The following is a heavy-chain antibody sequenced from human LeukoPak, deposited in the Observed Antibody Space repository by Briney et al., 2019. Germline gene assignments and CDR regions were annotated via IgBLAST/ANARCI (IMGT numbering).Heavy chain of an antibody. CDR1: GGTFSSYA. CDR2: IIPISATG. Sequence: SVKVSCKASGGTFSSYAFSWVRQAPGQGLEWMGGIIPISATGNYAQKFQGRVTISADELTTTVHMEVTSLRSEDTAVYYCTRGSAGIAPATTKNYFDSWGQGTPVIVSS. V-gene: IGHV1-69*13. CDR3: TRGSAGIAPATTKNYFDS. D-gene: IGHD6-13*01. J-gene: IGHJ4*02.